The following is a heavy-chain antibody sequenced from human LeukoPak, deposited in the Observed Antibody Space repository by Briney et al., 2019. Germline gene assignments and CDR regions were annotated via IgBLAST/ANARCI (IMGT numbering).Heavy chain of an antibody. CDR2: ISGGGAST. D-gene: IGHD3-10*01. Sequence: GGSLRLSCAASGFTFSSFGMNWVRQTPWKGLEWVSSISGGGASTYYADSVKGRFTISRDNSKNTLYLQMNSLRAEDTAVYYCTKKAYYGSGSAFDYWGQGTLVTVSS. CDR3: TKKAYYGSGSAFDY. V-gene: IGHV3-23*01. J-gene: IGHJ4*02. CDR1: GFTFSSFG.